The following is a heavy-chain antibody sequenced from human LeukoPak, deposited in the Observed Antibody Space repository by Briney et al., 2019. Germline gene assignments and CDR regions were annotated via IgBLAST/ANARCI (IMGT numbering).Heavy chain of an antibody. J-gene: IGHJ4*02. Sequence: SETLSLTCAVYGGSFSGYYSSWIRQPPGKGLEWIGEINHSGSTNYNPSLKSRVTISVDTSKNQFSLKLSSVTAADTAVYYCARGDDSGSYFPFDYWGQGTLVTVSS. CDR1: GGSFSGYY. CDR2: INHSGST. D-gene: IGHD3-10*01. V-gene: IGHV4-34*01. CDR3: ARGDDSGSYFPFDY.